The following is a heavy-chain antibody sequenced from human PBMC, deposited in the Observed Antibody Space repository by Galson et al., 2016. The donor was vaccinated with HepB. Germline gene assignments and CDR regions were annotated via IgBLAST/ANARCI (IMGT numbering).Heavy chain of an antibody. CDR3: AKVDCGGDCKRFDY. Sequence: SLRLSCAASGFTFGNYVMSWVRQAPGKGLEWVSSITNIGGNTYYADSVKGRFTISRDNSKNTLYLQMSSLSAEDTALYYCAKVDCGGDCKRFDYWGQGTLVTVSS. CDR2: ITNIGGNT. D-gene: IGHD2-21*02. J-gene: IGHJ4*02. CDR1: GFTFGNYV. V-gene: IGHV3-23*01.